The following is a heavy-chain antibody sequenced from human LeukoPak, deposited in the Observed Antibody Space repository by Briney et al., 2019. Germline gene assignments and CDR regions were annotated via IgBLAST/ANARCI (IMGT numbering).Heavy chain of an antibody. D-gene: IGHD2-15*01. Sequence: PSETLSLTCAVSGYSISSGYYWSWIRQPAGKGLEWIGRIYTSGSTNYNPSLKSRVTMSVDTSKNQFSLKLSSVTAADTAVYYCARDAQLTRVVAATYYYYYYMDVWGKGTTVTVSS. V-gene: IGHV4-4*07. CDR2: IYTSGST. J-gene: IGHJ6*03. CDR1: GYSISSGYY. CDR3: ARDAQLTRVVAATYYYYYYMDV.